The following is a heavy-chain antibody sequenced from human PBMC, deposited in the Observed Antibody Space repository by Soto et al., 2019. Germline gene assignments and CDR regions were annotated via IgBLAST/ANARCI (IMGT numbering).Heavy chain of an antibody. D-gene: IGHD5-18*01. CDR3: ARNVDTSKAYYFDY. V-gene: IGHV4-59*01. Sequence: SETLSLTCTVSGGSIGNYYWSWIRQSPGKGLEWIGYIRYSGSTNYNPSLKSRVTISIDTSKNELSLNLSFLTAADTAVYFCARNVDTSKAYYFDYWGQGSLVTVSS. J-gene: IGHJ4*02. CDR2: IRYSGST. CDR1: GGSIGNYY.